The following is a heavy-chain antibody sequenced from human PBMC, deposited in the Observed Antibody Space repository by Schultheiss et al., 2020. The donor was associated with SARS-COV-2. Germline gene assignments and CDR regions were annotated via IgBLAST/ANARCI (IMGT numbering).Heavy chain of an antibody. CDR2: IYYSGST. CDR1: GGSFSGYY. Sequence: SETLSLTCAVYGGSFSGYYCSWIRQPPGKGLEWIGYIYYSGSTYYNPSLKSRVTISVDSSKNQFSLKMSSVTAADTAVYYCARYTAMAINWFDPWGQGTLVTVSS. J-gene: IGHJ5*02. CDR3: ARYTAMAINWFDP. V-gene: IGHV4-59*01. D-gene: IGHD5-18*01.